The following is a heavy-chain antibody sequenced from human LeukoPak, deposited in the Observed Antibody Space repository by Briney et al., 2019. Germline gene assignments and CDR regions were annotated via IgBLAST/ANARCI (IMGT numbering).Heavy chain of an antibody. V-gene: IGHV3-23*01. D-gene: IGHD4-17*01. CDR3: SKGANIGGDYGVFDY. Sequence: GGSLRLSCAASGFSFSSYGMHWVRRAPGKGLEWVSSTNGGGDYTYYADSVRGRFSISRDNSDNTLYLQMSSLRADDTAVYYCSKGANIGGDYGVFDYWGQGTLVTVSS. CDR1: GFSFSSYG. J-gene: IGHJ4*02. CDR2: TNGGGDYT.